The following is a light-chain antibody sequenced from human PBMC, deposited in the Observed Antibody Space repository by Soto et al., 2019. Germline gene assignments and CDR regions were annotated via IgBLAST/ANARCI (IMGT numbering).Light chain of an antibody. V-gene: IGLV2-14*01. CDR1: SSDVGGYNY. CDR2: DVG. CDR3: SSYTSSSTRV. Sequence: QSALTQPASVSGSPGQSITISCTGTSSDVGGYNYVSWYQQHPGKAPKFVIYDVGNRPSGVSNRFSGSKSGNTASLTITGLQAEDEADYYCSSYTSSSTRVFGTGTKLTVL. J-gene: IGLJ1*01.